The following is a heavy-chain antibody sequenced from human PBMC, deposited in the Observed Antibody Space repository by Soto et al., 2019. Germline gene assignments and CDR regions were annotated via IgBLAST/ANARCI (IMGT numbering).Heavy chain of an antibody. J-gene: IGHJ6*02. V-gene: IGHV4-39*07. CDR2: IYYSGST. CDR3: ASEVRGVLDV. Sequence: SETLSLTCTVSGGSISSSSYYWGWIRQPPGKGLEWIGSIYYSGSTYYNPSLKSRVTISVDTSKRQFSLKLSSVTAADTAVYFCASEVRGVLDVWGHGTTVTVSS. D-gene: IGHD3-10*01. CDR1: GGSISSSSYY.